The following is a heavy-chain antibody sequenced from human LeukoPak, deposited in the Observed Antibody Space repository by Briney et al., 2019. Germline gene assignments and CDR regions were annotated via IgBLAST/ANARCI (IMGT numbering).Heavy chain of an antibody. CDR3: ARVDNWNYEDY. CDR1: GYTFTSYD. CDR2: MNPNSGNT. J-gene: IGHJ4*02. Sequence: ASVNVSCKASGYTFTSYDINWVRQATGQGLGWMGWMNPNSGNTGYAQKFQGRVTITRNTSISTAYMELSSLRSEDTAVYYCARVDNWNYEDYWGQGTLVTVSS. D-gene: IGHD1-7*01. V-gene: IGHV1-8*03.